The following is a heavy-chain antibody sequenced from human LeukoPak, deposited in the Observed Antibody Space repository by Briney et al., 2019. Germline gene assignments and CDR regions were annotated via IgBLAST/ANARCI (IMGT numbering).Heavy chain of an antibody. CDR1: GFTFSSYA. CDR2: ISGSGGGT. Sequence: GGSLRLSCAASGFTFSSYAMGWVRQAPGKGLEWVSAISGSGGGTYYADSVKGRFTISRDNSRNTLYLQMNSLRAEDTALYYCAKQMTTVTPSFDYWGQGTLVTVSS. V-gene: IGHV3-23*01. J-gene: IGHJ4*02. CDR3: AKQMTTVTPSFDY. D-gene: IGHD4-17*01.